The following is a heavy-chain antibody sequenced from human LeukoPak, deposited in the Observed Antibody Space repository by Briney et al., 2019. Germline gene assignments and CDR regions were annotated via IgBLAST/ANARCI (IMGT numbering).Heavy chain of an antibody. V-gene: IGHV1-2*02. D-gene: IGHD3-9*01. CDR1: GYTFTGYY. CDR3: ARAVPRYFDWLLKRSWFDP. J-gene: IGHJ5*02. CDR2: INPNSGGT. Sequence: ASVKVSCKASGYTFTGYYMHWVRQAPGQGLEWMGWINPNSGGTNYAQKFQGRVTMTRDTSISTAYMELSRLRSDDTAVYYCARAVPRYFDWLLKRSWFDPWGQGTLVTVSS.